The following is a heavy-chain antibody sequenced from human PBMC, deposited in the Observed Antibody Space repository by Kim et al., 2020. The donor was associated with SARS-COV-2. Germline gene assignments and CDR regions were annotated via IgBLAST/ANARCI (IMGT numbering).Heavy chain of an antibody. J-gene: IGHJ5*02. CDR2: INHSGST. CDR1: GGSFSGYY. V-gene: IGHV4-34*01. D-gene: IGHD6-13*01. CDR3: ARRRLGQQQHPYNWFDP. Sequence: SETLSLTCAVYGGSFSGYYWSWIRQPPGKGLEWIGEINHSGSTNYNPSLKSRVTISVDTSKNQFSLKLSSVTAADTAVYYCARRRLGQQQHPYNWFDPWGQGTLVTVSS.